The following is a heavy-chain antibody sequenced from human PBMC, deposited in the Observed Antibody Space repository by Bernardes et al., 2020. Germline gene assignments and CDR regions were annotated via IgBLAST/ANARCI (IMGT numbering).Heavy chain of an antibody. J-gene: IGHJ4*02. Sequence: ASVKVSCKASGYTFTSYAMNWVRQAPGQGLEWMGWINTNTGNPTYAQGFTGRFVFSLDTSVSTAYLQISSLKAEDTAVYYCARDVRGYYYDSSGPLGDYWGQGTLVTVSS. CDR3: ARDVRGYYYDSSGPLGDY. CDR1: GYTFTSYA. CDR2: INTNTGNP. D-gene: IGHD3-22*01. V-gene: IGHV7-4-1*02.